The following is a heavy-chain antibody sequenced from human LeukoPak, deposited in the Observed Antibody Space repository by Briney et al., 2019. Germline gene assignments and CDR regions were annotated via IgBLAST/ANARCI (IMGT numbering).Heavy chain of an antibody. D-gene: IGHD2-2*01. CDR2: ISSSSSTI. J-gene: IGHJ6*02. Sequence: GGSLRLSCAASGFSFSTYWMTWVRQAPGKGLEWVSYISSSSSTIYYADSVKGRFTISRDNAKNSLYLQMNSLRAEDTAVYYCAREDVVVPPYGMDVWGQGTTVTVSS. CDR3: AREDVVVPPYGMDV. CDR1: GFSFSTYW. V-gene: IGHV3-48*01.